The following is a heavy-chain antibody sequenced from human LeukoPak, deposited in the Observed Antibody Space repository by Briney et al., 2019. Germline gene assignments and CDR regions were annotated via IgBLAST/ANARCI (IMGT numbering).Heavy chain of an antibody. D-gene: IGHD1-20*01. Sequence: SVKVSCKASGGTFSSYAISWVRQAPGQGLEWMGGIIPIFGTANYAQKFQGRVTTTTDESTSTAYMELSSLRSEDTAVYYCARGSVITGTSYYYYYMDVWGKGTTVTVSS. CDR2: IIPIFGTA. CDR3: ARGSVITGTSYYYYYMDV. CDR1: GGTFSSYA. J-gene: IGHJ6*03. V-gene: IGHV1-69*05.